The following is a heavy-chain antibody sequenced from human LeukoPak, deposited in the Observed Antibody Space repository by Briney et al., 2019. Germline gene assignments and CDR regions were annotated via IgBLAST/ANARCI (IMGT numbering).Heavy chain of an antibody. J-gene: IGHJ4*02. Sequence: ASVKVSCKASGYTFTGYYMHWVRQAPGQGLEWMGWINPNSGGTNYAQKFQGRVTMTRDTSISTAYMELSRLRSDDTAVCYCARVVPAATKRYFDYWGQGTLVTVSS. CDR3: ARVVPAATKRYFDY. CDR2: INPNSGGT. D-gene: IGHD2-2*01. V-gene: IGHV1-2*02. CDR1: GYTFTGYY.